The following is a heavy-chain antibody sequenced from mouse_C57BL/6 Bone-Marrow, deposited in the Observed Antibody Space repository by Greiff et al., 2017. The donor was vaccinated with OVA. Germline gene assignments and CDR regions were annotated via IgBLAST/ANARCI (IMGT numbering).Heavy chain of an antibody. CDR3: ARSPLLRYAMDY. J-gene: IGHJ4*01. CDR1: GYTFTSYW. D-gene: IGHD1-2*01. V-gene: IGHV1-59*01. CDR2: IDPSDSYT. Sequence: VQLQQPGAELVRPGTSVKLSCKASGYTFTSYWMHWVKQRPGQGLEWIGVIDPSDSYTNYNQKFKGKATLTVDTSSSTAYMQLSSLTSEDSAVDYCARSPLLRYAMDYWGQGTSVTVSS.